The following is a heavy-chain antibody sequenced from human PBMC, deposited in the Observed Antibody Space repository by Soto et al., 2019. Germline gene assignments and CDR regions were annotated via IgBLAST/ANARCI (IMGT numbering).Heavy chain of an antibody. D-gene: IGHD3-3*01. CDR1: GASISSSRSY. CDR2: FYYTGGT. CDR3: ASPRQGNYDFLSGYYALDY. J-gene: IGHJ4*02. V-gene: IGHV4-39*01. Sequence: KPSETLSLTCTVSGASISSSRSYWGCVRQPPGKGLEWIVSFYYTGGTYSTYYNPSLKSRVTISVDTSKSQFSLNLRSVTAADTAVYYCASPRQGNYDFLSGYYALDYWGQGTLVTVS.